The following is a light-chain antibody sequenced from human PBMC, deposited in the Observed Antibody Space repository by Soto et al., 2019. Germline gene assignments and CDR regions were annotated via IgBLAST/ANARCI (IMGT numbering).Light chain of an antibody. Sequence: EIVLTQSPGTLSLSPGERATLSCRASQSVSISYLAWYQQKPGQAPRLIIYAASRTATGIPDRFSGGESGTDSILTSSRLEPEDVTVYYCQQYVSSPLTCGGGNKVEIK. CDR2: AAS. CDR1: QSVSISY. V-gene: IGKV3-20*01. J-gene: IGKJ4*01. CDR3: QQYVSSPLT.